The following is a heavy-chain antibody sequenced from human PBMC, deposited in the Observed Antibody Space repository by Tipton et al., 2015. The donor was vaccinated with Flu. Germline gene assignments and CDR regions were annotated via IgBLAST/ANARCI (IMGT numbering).Heavy chain of an antibody. J-gene: IGHJ4*02. V-gene: IGHV3-64D*06. D-gene: IGHD3-22*01. CDR2: IGINGGNT. Sequence: SLRLSCSASGFTFSSYPMHWVRQAPGKGLEYVSGIGINGGNTHHAESVQGRFTISRDNSKNTLYLQMSSLSAGDTAFYFCAKMDSSGYHYARRYDCWGQGTLVTVSS. CDR3: AKMDSSGYHYARRYDC. CDR1: GFTFSSYP.